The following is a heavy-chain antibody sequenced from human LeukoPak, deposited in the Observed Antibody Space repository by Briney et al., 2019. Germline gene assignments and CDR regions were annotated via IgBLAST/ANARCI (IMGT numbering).Heavy chain of an antibody. CDR1: GGTFSSYA. J-gene: IGHJ4*02. Sequence: ASVKVSCKASGGTFSSYAISWVRQAPGQGLEWMGGIIPIFGTANYAQKFQGRITITADESTSTAYMELSSLRSEDTAVYYCARTASSGWYYFDYWGQGTLVTVSS. D-gene: IGHD6-19*01. V-gene: IGHV1-69*13. CDR2: IIPIFGTA. CDR3: ARTASSGWYYFDY.